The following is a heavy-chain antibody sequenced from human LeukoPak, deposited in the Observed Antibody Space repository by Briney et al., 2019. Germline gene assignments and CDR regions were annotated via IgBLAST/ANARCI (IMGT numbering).Heavy chain of an antibody. Sequence: SETLSLTCAVYGGSFSGYYWSWIRQPPWKGLEWIGEINHSGSTNYNPSLKSRVTISVDTSKNQFSLKLSSVTAADTAVYYCARGPYSGSYYRYYYYYMDVWGKGTTVTVSS. CDR3: ARGPYSGSYYRYYYYYMDV. CDR2: INHSGST. CDR1: GGSFSGYY. J-gene: IGHJ6*03. V-gene: IGHV4-34*01. D-gene: IGHD1-26*01.